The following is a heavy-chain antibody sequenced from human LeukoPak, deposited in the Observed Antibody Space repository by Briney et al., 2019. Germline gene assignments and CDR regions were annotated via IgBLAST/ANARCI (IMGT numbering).Heavy chain of an antibody. J-gene: IGHJ3*02. Sequence: GGSLRLSCAVAGFTFSSNSIDWVRQAPGKWLEWVSSSSSKSSYIYHADSVKGRFTISRDNAKNSLYLQMNSLRAENTAVYYCARDNSIVGAPPDAFDIWGQGTMVTVSS. CDR2: SSSKSSYI. D-gene: IGHD1-26*01. CDR1: GFTFSSNS. CDR3: ARDNSIVGAPPDAFDI. V-gene: IGHV3-21*01.